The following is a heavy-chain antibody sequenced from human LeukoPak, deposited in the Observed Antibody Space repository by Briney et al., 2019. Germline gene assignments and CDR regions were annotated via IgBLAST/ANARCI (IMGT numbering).Heavy chain of an antibody. CDR3: ARSGGDYYFDY. J-gene: IGHJ4*02. CDR2: IYYSGST. D-gene: IGHD4-17*01. Sequence: SETLSLTCTVSGGSISSGDYYWSWIRQPPGKGLEWIGYIYYSGSTYYNPSLKSRVTISVDTSKNQFSLKLSSVTAADTAAYYCARSGGDYYFDYWGQGTLVTVSS. V-gene: IGHV4-30-4*01. CDR1: GGSISSGDYY.